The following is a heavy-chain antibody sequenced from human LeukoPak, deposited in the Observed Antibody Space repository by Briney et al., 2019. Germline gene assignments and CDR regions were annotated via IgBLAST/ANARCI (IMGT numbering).Heavy chain of an antibody. J-gene: IGHJ4*02. CDR3: ARGARAGYNLEPFDY. V-gene: IGHV4-4*07. CDR1: GGSISSYY. Sequence: SETLSLTCTVSGGSISSYYWSWIRQPAGKGLEWIGRIYTSGSTNYNPSPKSRVTMSVDTSKNQFSLKLSSVTAADTAVYYCARGARAGYNLEPFDYWGQGTLVTVSS. CDR2: IYTSGST. D-gene: IGHD5-24*01.